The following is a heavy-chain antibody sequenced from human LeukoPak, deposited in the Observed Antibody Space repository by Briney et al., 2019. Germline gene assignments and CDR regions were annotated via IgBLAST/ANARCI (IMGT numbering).Heavy chain of an antibody. Sequence: GGSLRLSCSASGFTFSIYAMHWVRQAPGKGLEWVGFIGSKAYGGTTEYAASVKGRFTISRDDSKSIAYLQMNSLKTEDTAIYYCTRYYYDSSGYYYADYWGQGTLVTVSS. V-gene: IGHV3-49*04. CDR1: GFTFSIYA. CDR2: IGSKAYGGTT. D-gene: IGHD3-22*01. J-gene: IGHJ4*02. CDR3: TRYYYDSSGYYYADY.